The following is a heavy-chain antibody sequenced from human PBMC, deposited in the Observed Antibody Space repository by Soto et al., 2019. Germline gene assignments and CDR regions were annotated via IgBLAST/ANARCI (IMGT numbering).Heavy chain of an antibody. CDR3: ARDSIPGYCSSTSCYAGDY. CDR1: GGTFSSYT. D-gene: IGHD2-2*01. V-gene: IGHV1-69*04. Sequence: ASVKVSCKASGGTFSSYTISWVRQAPGQGLEWMGRIIPILGIANYAQKFQGRVTITADKSTSTAYMELSSLRSEDTAVYYCARDSIPGYCSSTSCYAGDYWGQGTLVTVSS. J-gene: IGHJ4*02. CDR2: IIPILGIA.